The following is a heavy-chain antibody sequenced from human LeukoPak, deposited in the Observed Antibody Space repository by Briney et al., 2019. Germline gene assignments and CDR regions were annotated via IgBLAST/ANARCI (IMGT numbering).Heavy chain of an antibody. V-gene: IGHV3-21*01. CDR1: GFTFSRYS. D-gene: IGHD3-22*01. Sequence: GGTLRLSCAAYGFTFSRYSMNWVRQAPGKGLEWVASISSTSTFIYYADSVKGRFTISRDTAKNSLFLKMNSLRAEDTAIYYSPTYNFDSSVYAQTYYYYYMDVWGKGTTVTVSS. CDR3: PTYNFDSSVYAQTYYYYYMDV. J-gene: IGHJ6*03. CDR2: ISSTSTFI.